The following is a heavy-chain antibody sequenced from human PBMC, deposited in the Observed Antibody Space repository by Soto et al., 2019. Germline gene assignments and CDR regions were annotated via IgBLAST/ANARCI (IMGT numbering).Heavy chain of an antibody. V-gene: IGHV3-53*01. D-gene: IGHD4-17*01. CDR2: IYSGGAT. Sequence: EVQLVESGGGLIQPGGSLRLSCAASGFTVTNKYMTWVRQAPGKGLEWVSLIYSGGATSYADSVKGRFTISSDNSKDILYLQMNSLRAEDTAVYYCARVDYGDYGWYFGLWGRGTLVTVSS. CDR3: ARVDYGDYGWYFGL. J-gene: IGHJ2*01. CDR1: GFTVTNKY.